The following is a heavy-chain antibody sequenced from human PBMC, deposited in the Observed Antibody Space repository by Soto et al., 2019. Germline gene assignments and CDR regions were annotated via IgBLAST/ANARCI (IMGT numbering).Heavy chain of an antibody. Sequence: PGGSLRLSCAASGFTVSSNYMSWVRQAPGKGLEWVSVIYSGGSTYYADSVKGRFTISRDNSKNTLYLQMNSLRAEDTAVYYCARENDYSNISPVDPWGQGTLVTVSS. V-gene: IGHV3-66*01. CDR1: GFTVSSNY. CDR3: ARENDYSNISPVDP. CDR2: IYSGGST. J-gene: IGHJ5*02. D-gene: IGHD4-4*01.